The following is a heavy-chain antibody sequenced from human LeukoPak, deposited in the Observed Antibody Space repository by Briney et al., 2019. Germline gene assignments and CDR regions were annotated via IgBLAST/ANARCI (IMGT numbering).Heavy chain of an antibody. D-gene: IGHD4-17*01. CDR3: ARGYGDYPSFFDY. J-gene: IGHJ4*02. Sequence: GGSLRLSCAASGFAFSNYWMTWVRQAPGKGLEWVANIKQDGSEKNYVDSVKGRFTISRDNAQNSLYLQMNSLRAEDTAVYYCARGYGDYPSFFDYWGQGTLVTVSS. CDR1: GFAFSNYW. CDR2: IKQDGSEK. V-gene: IGHV3-7*01.